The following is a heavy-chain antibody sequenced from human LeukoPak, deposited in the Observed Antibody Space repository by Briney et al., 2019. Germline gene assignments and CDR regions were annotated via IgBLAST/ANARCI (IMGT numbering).Heavy chain of an antibody. Sequence: PGGSLRLSCAASGFTFSSYAMHWVRQAPGKGLEWVAVISYDGSNKYYADSVKGRFTISRDNSKNTLYLQMNSLRAEDTAVYYCARAYGGLPNGDYFDYWGQGTLVTVSS. CDR1: GFTFSSYA. V-gene: IGHV3-30*14. D-gene: IGHD3-10*01. J-gene: IGHJ4*02. CDR2: ISYDGSNK. CDR3: ARAYGGLPNGDYFDY.